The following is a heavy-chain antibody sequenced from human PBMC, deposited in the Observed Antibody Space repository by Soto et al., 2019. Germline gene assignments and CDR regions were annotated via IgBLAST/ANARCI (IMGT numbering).Heavy chain of an antibody. Sequence: GGSLRLSCAASGFTFSSYGMHWVRQAPGKGLEWVAVISYDGSNKYYADSVKGRFTISRDNSKNTLYLQMDSLRAEDTAVYYCATDRGLYWGQGTLVTVS. CDR2: ISYDGSNK. J-gene: IGHJ4*02. CDR3: ATDRGLY. V-gene: IGHV3-30*03. CDR1: GFTFSSYG.